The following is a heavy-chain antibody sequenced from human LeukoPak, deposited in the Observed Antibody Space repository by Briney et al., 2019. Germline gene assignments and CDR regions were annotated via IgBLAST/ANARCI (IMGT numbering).Heavy chain of an antibody. J-gene: IGHJ1*01. CDR3: AKDPAGWTVAAPFQH. CDR2: ISYDGSNK. D-gene: IGHD6-19*01. V-gene: IGHV3-30*18. CDR1: GFTFSSYG. Sequence: GESLRLSCAASGFTFSSYGMHWVRQAPGKGLEWVAVISYDGSNKYYADSVKGRFTISRDNSKNTLYLQMNSLRAEDTAVYYCAKDPAGWTVAAPFQHWGQGTLVTVSS.